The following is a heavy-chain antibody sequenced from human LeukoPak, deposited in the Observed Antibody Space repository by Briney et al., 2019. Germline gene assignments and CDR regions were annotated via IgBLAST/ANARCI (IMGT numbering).Heavy chain of an antibody. D-gene: IGHD3-10*01. CDR3: AKGTERYREVSSFDY. V-gene: IGHV3-23*01. CDR2: ISGGGGGT. J-gene: IGHJ4*02. Sequence: GGSLRLSCAASGFIFNTYTMNWVRQGPGKGLEWVSAISGGGGGTYYADFVKGRFTISRDNSKNTLYLQMNSLRAEDTAAYYCAKGTERYREVSSFDYWGQGTLVAVSS. CDR1: GFIFNTYT.